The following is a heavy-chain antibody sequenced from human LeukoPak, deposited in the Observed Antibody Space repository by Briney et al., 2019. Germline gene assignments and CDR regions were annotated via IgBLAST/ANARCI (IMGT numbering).Heavy chain of an antibody. D-gene: IGHD3-10*01. Sequence: GGSLRLSCAASGFTFSSYGMHWVRQAPGKGLEWVAFIRYDGSNKYYADSVKGRFTISRDNSKNTLYLQMNSLRAEDTAVYYCAKDRYYGSGSYCLDVWSQGTTVTVSS. V-gene: IGHV3-30*02. CDR1: GFTFSSYG. CDR3: AKDRYYGSGSYCLDV. J-gene: IGHJ6*02. CDR2: IRYDGSNK.